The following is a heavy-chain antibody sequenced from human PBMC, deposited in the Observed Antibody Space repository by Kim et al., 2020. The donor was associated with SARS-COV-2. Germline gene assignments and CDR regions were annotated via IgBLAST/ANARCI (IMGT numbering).Heavy chain of an antibody. V-gene: IGHV4-39*01. Sequence: SETLSLTCTVSGGSISSSSYYWGWIRQPPGKGLEWIGSIYYSGSTYYNPSLKSRVTISVDTSKNQFSLKLSSVTAADTAVYYCARLRGGTKMVRGAGHYYSSGMDVWGQGTTVTVSS. CDR3: ARLRGGTKMVRGAGHYYSSGMDV. CDR1: GGSISSSSYY. J-gene: IGHJ6*02. D-gene: IGHD3-10*01. CDR2: IYYSGST.